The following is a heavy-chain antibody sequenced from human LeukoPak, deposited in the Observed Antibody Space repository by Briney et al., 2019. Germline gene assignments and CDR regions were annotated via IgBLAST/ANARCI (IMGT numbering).Heavy chain of an antibody. CDR2: IYHSGST. CDR1: GGSISSSNW. J-gene: IGHJ5*02. Sequence: SGTLSLTCAVSGGSISSSNWWSWVRQPPGKGLEWIGEIYHSGSTNYNPSLKSRVTISVDKSKNQFSLKLSSVTAADTAVYYCARGRDDSSGYYYGRGRWFDPWGQGTLVTVSS. CDR3: ARGRDDSSGYYYGRGRWFDP. V-gene: IGHV4-4*02. D-gene: IGHD3-22*01.